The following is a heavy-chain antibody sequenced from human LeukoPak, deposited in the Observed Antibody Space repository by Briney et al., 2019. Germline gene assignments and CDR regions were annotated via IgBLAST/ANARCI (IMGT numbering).Heavy chain of an antibody. D-gene: IGHD2-15*01. J-gene: IGHJ5*02. CDR1: GFTFSSYS. CDR3: ARGADGVSSNSRGWFDP. Sequence: GGSLRLSCIASGFTFSSYSMNWVHQAPGKGLEWLSSISTSSSYIYYADSVKGRFTISRDNARNSLYLQMNTLRAEDTAVYSCARGADGVSSNSRGWFDPWGQGTLVTVSS. CDR2: ISTSSSYI. V-gene: IGHV3-21*01.